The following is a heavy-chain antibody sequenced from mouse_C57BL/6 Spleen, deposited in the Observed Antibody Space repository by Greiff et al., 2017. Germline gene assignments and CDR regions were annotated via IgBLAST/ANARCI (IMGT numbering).Heavy chain of an antibody. CDR1: GFNIKDYY. CDR2: IDPEDGDT. D-gene: IGHD1-1*01. CDR3: TTRDYYGSSPWFAY. J-gene: IGHJ3*01. Sequence: VQLQQSGAELVRPGASVKLSCTASGFNIKDYYMHWVKQRPEQGLEWIGRIDPEDGDTEYAPKFQGKATMTADTSSNTAYLQLSSLTSEDTAVYYCTTRDYYGSSPWFAYWGQGTLVTVSA. V-gene: IGHV14-1*01.